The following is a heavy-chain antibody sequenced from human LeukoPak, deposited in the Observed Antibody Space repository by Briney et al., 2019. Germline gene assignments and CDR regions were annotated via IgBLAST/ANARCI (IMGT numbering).Heavy chain of an antibody. Sequence: SETLSLTCAVSGGSFSGYYWSWIRQPPGKGLEWIGEINHSGSTNYNPSLKSRVTISVDTSKNQFSLKLSSVTAADTAVYYCARVYSNSWYKYYYYYYMDVWGKGTTVTVSS. J-gene: IGHJ6*03. D-gene: IGHD6-13*01. V-gene: IGHV4-34*01. CDR2: INHSGST. CDR3: ARVYSNSWYKYYYYYYMDV. CDR1: GGSFSGYY.